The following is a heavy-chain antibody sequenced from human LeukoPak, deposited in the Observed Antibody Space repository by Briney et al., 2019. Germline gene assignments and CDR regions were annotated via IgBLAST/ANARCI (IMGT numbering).Heavy chain of an antibody. CDR1: GFTFSSYE. Sequence: PGGSLRLSCAASGFTFSSYEMNWVRQAPGKGLEWVSYISSSGSTIYYADSVKGRFTISRDNAKNSLYLQMNSLRAEDTAVYYCARAGDDSSGYYAFDYWGQGTLVTVSS. CDR2: ISSSGSTI. CDR3: ARAGDDSSGYYAFDY. D-gene: IGHD3-22*01. V-gene: IGHV3-48*03. J-gene: IGHJ4*02.